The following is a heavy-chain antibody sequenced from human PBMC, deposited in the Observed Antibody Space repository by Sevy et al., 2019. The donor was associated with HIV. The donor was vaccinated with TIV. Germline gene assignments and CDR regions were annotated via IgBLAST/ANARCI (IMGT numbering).Heavy chain of an antibody. CDR1: DTSISSSDSY. V-gene: IGHV4-39*01. J-gene: IGHJ4*02. D-gene: IGHD3-3*01. Sequence: SETLSLTCSVSDTSISSSDSYWGWIRQPPGKGLEWIGTIYYSGSTYYNPSLKSRLTMSIDTSMNQFSLDLTSVTAADTAVYYCASHGYDLWGSYHRAHYFDSWGQGTLVTVSS. CDR2: IYYSGST. CDR3: ASHGYDLWGSYHRAHYFDS.